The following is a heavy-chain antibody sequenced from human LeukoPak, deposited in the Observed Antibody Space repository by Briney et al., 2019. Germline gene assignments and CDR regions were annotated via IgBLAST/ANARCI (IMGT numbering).Heavy chain of an antibody. CDR2: ISSSSSTI. V-gene: IGHV3-48*01. D-gene: IGHD6-19*01. J-gene: IGHJ4*02. Sequence: PGGSLRLSCAASGFTFSSYSMNWVRQAPGKGLEWVSYISSSSSTIYYADSVKGRFTISRDNAKNSLYLQMNSLRAEDTAVYYCARDMVSEAGTRWGDYWGQGILVTVSS. CDR1: GFTFSSYS. CDR3: ARDMVSEAGTRWGDY.